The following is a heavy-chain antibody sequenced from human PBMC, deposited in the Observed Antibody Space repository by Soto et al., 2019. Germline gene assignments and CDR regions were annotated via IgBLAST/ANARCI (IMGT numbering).Heavy chain of an antibody. Sequence: EVQLVESGGGLVKPGGSLRLSCAASGFTFSNAWMSWVRQAPGKGLEWVGRIKSKTDGGTTDYAAPVKGRFTISRDDSKNTLYLQMNSLKTEDTAVYYCTTGLHITMVRGVIESYYYYYYMDVWGKGTTVTVSS. V-gene: IGHV3-15*01. D-gene: IGHD3-10*01. CDR3: TTGLHITMVRGVIESYYYYYYMDV. CDR1: GFTFSNAW. CDR2: IKSKTDGGTT. J-gene: IGHJ6*03.